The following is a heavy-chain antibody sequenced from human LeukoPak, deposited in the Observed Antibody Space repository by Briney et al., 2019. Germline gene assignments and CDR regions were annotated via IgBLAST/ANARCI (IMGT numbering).Heavy chain of an antibody. CDR3: ARGVGAVSNIDY. V-gene: IGHV3-53*04. CDR2: IYSGGST. CDR1: GFTVSSNY. Sequence: GGSLRLSCAASGFTVSSNYMSWVRQAPGKGLEWVSIIYSGGSTYYADSVKGRFTISKHNSKNTLYLQMNSLRAEDTAVYYCARGVGAVSNIDYWGQGTLVTVSS. J-gene: IGHJ4*02. D-gene: IGHD2/OR15-2a*01.